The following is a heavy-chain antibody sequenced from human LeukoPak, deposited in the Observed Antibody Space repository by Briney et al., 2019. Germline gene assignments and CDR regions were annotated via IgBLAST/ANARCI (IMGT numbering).Heavy chain of an antibody. CDR3: ARWRGYSSGWSGPFDD. CDR2: IDAKSGGT. CDR1: GYTFTGHY. Sequence: ASVKVSCKASGYTFTGHYMHWVRQAPGQGLEWMGWIDAKSGGTKYAQRFQGRVTMTRDTSINIGYMELSSLTSDDTAVYYCARWRGYSSGWSGPFDDWGQGTLVTVSS. D-gene: IGHD6-13*01. V-gene: IGHV1-2*02. J-gene: IGHJ4*02.